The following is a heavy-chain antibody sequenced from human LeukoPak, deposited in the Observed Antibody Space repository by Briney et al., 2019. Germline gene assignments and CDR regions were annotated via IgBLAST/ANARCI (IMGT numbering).Heavy chain of an antibody. J-gene: IGHJ4*02. V-gene: IGHV4-4*07. CDR3: ARDSEDSSSWTYFDY. CDR1: GGSISSYY. CDR2: IYTSGST. D-gene: IGHD6-13*01. Sequence: SETLSLTCTVSGGSISSYYWSWIRQPAGKGLEWIGRIYTSGSTNYNPSLKSRVTMSVDTSKNQFSLKLSSVTAADTAVYYCARDSEDSSSWTYFDYWGQGTLVTVSS.